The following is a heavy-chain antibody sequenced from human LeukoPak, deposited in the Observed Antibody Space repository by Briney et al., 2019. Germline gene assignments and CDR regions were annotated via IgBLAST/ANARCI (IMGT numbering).Heavy chain of an antibody. CDR2: IWYDGSNK. Sequence: PGRSLRLSCAASGFTFSSYGMHWVRQAPGKGLEWVAVIWYDGSNKYYADSVKGRFTISRDNSKNTLYLQMNSLRAEDTAVYYCAKFSGTSVELKYYFDYWGQGILVTVSS. CDR1: GFTFSSYG. V-gene: IGHV3-33*06. J-gene: IGHJ4*02. CDR3: AKFSGTSVELKYYFDY. D-gene: IGHD2-2*01.